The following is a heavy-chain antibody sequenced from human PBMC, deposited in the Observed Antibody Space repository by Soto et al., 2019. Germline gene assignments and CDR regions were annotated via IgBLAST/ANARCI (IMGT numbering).Heavy chain of an antibody. CDR1: GFSLSTSGVG. Sequence: SGPTLVNPTQTLTLTCTFSGFSLSTSGVGVGWIRQPPGKALEWLALIYWDDDKRYSPSLKSRLTITKDTSKNQVVLTMTNMDPVDTAIYYCAHIIYYDFWSGYLGPYYYYYMGVWGKGTTVTVSS. J-gene: IGHJ6*03. CDR3: AHIIYYDFWSGYLGPYYYYYMGV. CDR2: IYWDDDK. V-gene: IGHV2-5*02. D-gene: IGHD3-3*01.